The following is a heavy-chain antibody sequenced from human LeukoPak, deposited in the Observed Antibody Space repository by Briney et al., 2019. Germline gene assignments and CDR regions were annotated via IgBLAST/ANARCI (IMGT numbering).Heavy chain of an antibody. CDR1: GYTFTSYY. Sequence: ASVKVSCKASGYTFTSYYMHWVRQAPGQGLEWVGIINPSGGSTSYAQKFQGRVTMTRDTSTSTVYMELSSLRSEDTAVYYCARAGSAVAGTPYYYYGMDVWGQGTTVTVSS. CDR2: INPSGGST. CDR3: ARAGSAVAGTPYYYYGMDV. D-gene: IGHD6-19*01. J-gene: IGHJ6*02. V-gene: IGHV1-46*01.